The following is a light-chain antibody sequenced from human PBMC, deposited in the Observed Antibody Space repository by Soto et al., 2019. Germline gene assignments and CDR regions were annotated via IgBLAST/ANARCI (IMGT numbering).Light chain of an antibody. V-gene: IGLV2-14*01. Sequence: QSALTQPASVSGSPGQSITISCTGTSSDVGGYNYVSWYQQHPGKAPKLIIYDVANRPSGASNRFSGSKSGKTASLTISGLQAEDEADYYCSSYTSSSTLYVFGTGPKVTVL. CDR1: SSDVGGYNY. CDR3: SSYTSSSTLYV. J-gene: IGLJ1*01. CDR2: DVA.